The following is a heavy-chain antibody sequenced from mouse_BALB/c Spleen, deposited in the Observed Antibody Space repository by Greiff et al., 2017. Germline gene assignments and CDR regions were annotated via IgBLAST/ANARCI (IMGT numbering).Heavy chain of an antibody. CDR1: GYTFTSYW. V-gene: IGHV1S22*01. Sequence: LQQPGSELVRPGASVKLSCKASGYTFTSYWMPWVKQRHGQGLEWIGNIYPGSGSTNYDEKFKSKGTLTVDTSSSTAYMHLSSLTSEDSAVYNCTRASTVVAYYYAMDYWGQGTSVTVSA. D-gene: IGHD1-1*01. J-gene: IGHJ4*01. CDR2: IYPGSGST. CDR3: TRASTVVAYYYAMDY.